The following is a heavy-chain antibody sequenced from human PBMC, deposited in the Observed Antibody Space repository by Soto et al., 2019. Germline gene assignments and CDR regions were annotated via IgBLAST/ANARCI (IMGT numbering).Heavy chain of an antibody. Sequence: QVHLLLQSGAEVKKPGSSVKVSCKASGGTPSNSAISWVRQAPGQGLEWMGGIIPVFGLVKYAQNFQGRDTITADESTNTAYMELSSLRPEDTAVYYCAGGRIVVVGSRAYYGMDVWGQGNTVTVSS. CDR2: IIPVFGLV. D-gene: IGHD3-22*01. J-gene: IGHJ6*02. CDR1: GGTPSNSA. V-gene: IGHV1-69*01. CDR3: AGGRIVVVGSRAYYGMDV.